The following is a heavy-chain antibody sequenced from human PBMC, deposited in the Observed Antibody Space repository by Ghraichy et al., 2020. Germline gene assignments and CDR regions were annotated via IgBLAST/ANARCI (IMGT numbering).Heavy chain of an antibody. CDR3: VRHGPPRTAFDY. CDR1: GFTFNKFW. V-gene: IGHV3-7*04. CDR2: IHELGTQK. Sequence: GESQNISCAASGFTFNKFWMAWVRQAPGRGLELVANIHELGTQKYYLDSVKCRFTISRDNAKNSLYLQMNGLGVEDTSVYFCVRHGPPRTAFDYWGQGTLVRFSS. J-gene: IGHJ4*02. D-gene: IGHD1-14*01.